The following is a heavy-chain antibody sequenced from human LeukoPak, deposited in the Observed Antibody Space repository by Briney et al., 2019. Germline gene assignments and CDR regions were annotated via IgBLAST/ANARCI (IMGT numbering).Heavy chain of an antibody. CDR3: ARDGRDGYNLLFLYY. CDR1: GGSISSHY. V-gene: IGHV4-59*11. D-gene: IGHD5-24*01. J-gene: IGHJ4*02. CDR2: IYYSGST. Sequence: SEALSLTSTVSGGSISSHYWSWIRQPPGKGLEWIGYIYYSGSTNYNPSLKSRVTISVDTSKNQFSLKLSSVTAADTAVYYCARDGRDGYNLLFLYYWGQGTLVTVSS.